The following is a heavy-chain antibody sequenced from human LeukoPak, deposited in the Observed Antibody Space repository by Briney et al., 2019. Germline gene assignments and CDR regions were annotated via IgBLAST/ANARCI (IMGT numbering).Heavy chain of an antibody. V-gene: IGHV3-48*04. CDR3: ARDYYYYGMDV. Sequence: GGSLRLSCAGSVFTFSSYSMNWVRQAPGKGLEGVSHISSSSTIYYADSVKGRFTISRDNAKNSLYLQMNSLRAEDTAVYYCARDYYYYGMDVWGQGTTVTVSS. J-gene: IGHJ6*02. CDR1: VFTFSSYS. CDR2: ISSSSTI.